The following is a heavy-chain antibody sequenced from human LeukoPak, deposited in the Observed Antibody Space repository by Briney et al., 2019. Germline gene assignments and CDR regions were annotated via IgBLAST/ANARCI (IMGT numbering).Heavy chain of an antibody. Sequence: GASVKVSCKASGYTFTSYGISWVRQAPGQGLEWMGWISAYNGNTNYAQKLQGRVTMTTDTSTSTAYMELRSLRSDDTAVYYCARDRTRGDSSGWSYFDYWGQGTLVTVSS. J-gene: IGHJ4*02. CDR3: ARDRTRGDSSGWSYFDY. CDR2: ISAYNGNT. V-gene: IGHV1-18*01. CDR1: GYTFTSYG. D-gene: IGHD6-19*01.